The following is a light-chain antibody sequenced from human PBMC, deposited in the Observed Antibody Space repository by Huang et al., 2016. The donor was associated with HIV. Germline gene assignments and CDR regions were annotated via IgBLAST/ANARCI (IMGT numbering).Light chain of an antibody. CDR3: HQYYDTPQT. CDR2: WAA. Sequence: DIVVTQSPDSLALSLCGRAAINCTASQSVLKTSNNKNCLSWYQLKPGQPPKLLIYWAATRESGVPDRFSGSGSGTHFTLTIASLQAEDVAVYYCHQYYDTPQTFGQGTKVEVK. CDR1: QSVLKTSNNKNC. V-gene: IGKV4-1*01. J-gene: IGKJ1*01.